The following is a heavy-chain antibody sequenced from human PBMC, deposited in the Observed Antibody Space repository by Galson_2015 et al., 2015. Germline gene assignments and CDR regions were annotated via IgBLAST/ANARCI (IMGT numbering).Heavy chain of an antibody. J-gene: IGHJ6*02. CDR3: ARDLIVVVTPGYYYYYGMDV. V-gene: IGHV3-74*01. Sequence: SLRLSCAASGFTFSSYWMHWVRHAPGKGLVWVSRINSDGSSTSYADSVKGRFTISRDNAKNTLYLQMNSLRAEDTAVYYCARDLIVVVTPGYYYYYGMDVWGQGTTVTVSS. D-gene: IGHD2-21*02. CDR2: INSDGSST. CDR1: GFTFSSYW.